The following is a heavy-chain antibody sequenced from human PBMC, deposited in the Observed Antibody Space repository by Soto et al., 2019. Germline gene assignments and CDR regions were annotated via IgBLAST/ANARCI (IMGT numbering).Heavy chain of an antibody. Sequence: GESLKISCKASGFSFSTYWIAWVRQIPGKGLEWMGIIYPGDSDTRDSPSFQGQVTISVDESIDTAYLQWSNLTASDTAMYFCARSRYQFLSGYADYYRNGFDVWGQGTTVTVSS. CDR1: GFSFSTYW. V-gene: IGHV5-51*01. D-gene: IGHD3-3*01. J-gene: IGHJ6*02. CDR3: ARSRYQFLSGYADYYRNGFDV. CDR2: IYPGDSDT.